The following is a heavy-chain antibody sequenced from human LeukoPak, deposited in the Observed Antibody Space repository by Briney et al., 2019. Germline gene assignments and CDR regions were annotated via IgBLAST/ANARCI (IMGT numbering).Heavy chain of an antibody. CDR1: GGSFSGYY. J-gene: IGHJ4*02. CDR2: INHSGST. V-gene: IGHV4-34*01. D-gene: IGHD5-12*01. Sequence: SETLSLTCAVYGGSFSGYYWSWIRQPPGEGLEWIGEINHSGSTNYNPSLKSRVTISVDTSKNQFSLKLSSVTAADTAVYYCARDHSGYSFDYWGQGTLVTVSS. CDR3: ARDHSGYSFDY.